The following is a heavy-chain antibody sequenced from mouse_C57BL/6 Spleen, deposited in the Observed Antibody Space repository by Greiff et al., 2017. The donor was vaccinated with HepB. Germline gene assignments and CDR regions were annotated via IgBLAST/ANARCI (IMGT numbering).Heavy chain of an antibody. CDR3: TGGWFFAY. CDR2: IDPETGGT. J-gene: IGHJ3*01. CDR1: GYTFTDYE. D-gene: IGHD2-3*01. Sequence: VHLVESGAELVRPGASVTLSCKASGYTFTDYEMHWVKQTPVHGLEWIGAIDPETGGTAYNQKFKGKAILTADKSSSTAYMELRSLTSEDSAVYYCTGGWFFAYWGQGTLVTVSA. V-gene: IGHV1-15*01.